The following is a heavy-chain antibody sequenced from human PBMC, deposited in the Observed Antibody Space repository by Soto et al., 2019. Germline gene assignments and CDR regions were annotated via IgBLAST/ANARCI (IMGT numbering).Heavy chain of an antibody. CDR1: GFTFSSYW. J-gene: IGHJ4*02. D-gene: IGHD1-1*01. Sequence: GGSLRLSCAASGFTFSSYWMSWVRQAPGKGLEWVANIKQDGSEKYYVDSVKGRFTISRDNAKNSLYLQMNSLRAEDTAVYYCARAQGLEGRVFDYWGQGTLVTVSS. CDR3: ARAQGLEGRVFDY. V-gene: IGHV3-7*01. CDR2: IKQDGSEK.